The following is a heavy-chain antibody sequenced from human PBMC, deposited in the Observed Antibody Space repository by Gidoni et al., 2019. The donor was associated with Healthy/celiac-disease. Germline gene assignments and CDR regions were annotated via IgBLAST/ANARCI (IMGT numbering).Heavy chain of an antibody. V-gene: IGHV1-69*01. Sequence: QVQLVQSGAEVKKPGSSVKVSCKASGGTFSSYAISWVRQAPGQGLEWMGGIIPIFGTANYAQKFQGRVTITADESTSTAYMELSSLRSEDTAVYYCARTPHDDYVWGSYRPYYGMDVWGQGTTVTVSS. CDR3: ARTPHDDYVWGSYRPYYGMDV. J-gene: IGHJ6*02. D-gene: IGHD3-16*02. CDR2: IIPIFGTA. CDR1: GGTFSSYA.